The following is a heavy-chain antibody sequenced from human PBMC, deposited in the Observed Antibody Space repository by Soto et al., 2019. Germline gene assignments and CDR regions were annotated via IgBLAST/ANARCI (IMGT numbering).Heavy chain of an antibody. V-gene: IGHV1-18*01. D-gene: IGHD3-16*01. CDR3: ARDADRFDFVWGRNDALDI. J-gene: IGHJ3*02. Sequence: QVQLLQSGPEVKKPGASVKVSCRAFGYRFTEFGISWVRQAPGQGLEGVGWSRADNSHPNYAKSLQGRVNVTTDTSSNTAYMEFTSLSSADTAVYYGARDADRFDFVWGRNDALDIWGQGTLVFVSS. CDR1: GYRFTEFG. CDR2: SRADNSHP.